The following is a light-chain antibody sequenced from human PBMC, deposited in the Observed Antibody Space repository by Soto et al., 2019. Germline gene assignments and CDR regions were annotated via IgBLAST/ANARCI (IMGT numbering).Light chain of an antibody. J-gene: IGLJ1*01. CDR3: SSYAGSNNF. V-gene: IGLV2-8*01. CDR2: EVS. Sequence: QSVLTQPPSASGSPGQSVTISCTGTSSDVGGYNYVSWYQQHPGKAPKLMIYEVSKRPSGVPDRFSGSKSGNTASLTVSGLQAEDEADYYCSSYAGSNNFFGKGTKVTVL. CDR1: SSDVGGYNY.